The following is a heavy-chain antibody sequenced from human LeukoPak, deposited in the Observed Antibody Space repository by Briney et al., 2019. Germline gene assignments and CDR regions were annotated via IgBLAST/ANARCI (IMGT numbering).Heavy chain of an antibody. CDR1: GYTFTSYG. CDR2: MNPNSGNT. CDR3: ARGRRTIFGVVIIGCCWFDP. D-gene: IGHD3-3*01. J-gene: IGHJ5*02. Sequence: ASVKVSCKASGYTFTSYGISWVRQAPGQGLEWMGWMNPNSGNTGYAQKFQGRVTITRNTSISTAYMELSSLRSEDTAVYYCARGRRTIFGVVIIGCCWFDPWGQGTLVTVSS. V-gene: IGHV1-8*03.